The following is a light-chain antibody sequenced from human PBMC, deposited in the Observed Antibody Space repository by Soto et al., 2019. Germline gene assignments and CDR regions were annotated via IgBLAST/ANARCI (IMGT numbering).Light chain of an antibody. CDR3: CSYAGDYTFV. CDR1: SSDVGGYNY. J-gene: IGLJ1*01. V-gene: IGLV2-11*01. Sequence: QSALTQPRSVSGSPGQSVTLSCTGTSSDVGGYNYVTWCQQYPGKAPKVMIYDVKTRPSGVPDRFSGSKSGNTASLTISGLQAEDEADYYCCSYAGDYTFVFGTGTKVTVL. CDR2: DVK.